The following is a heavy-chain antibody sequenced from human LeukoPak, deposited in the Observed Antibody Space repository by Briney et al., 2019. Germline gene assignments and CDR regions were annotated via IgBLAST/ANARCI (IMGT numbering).Heavy chain of an antibody. CDR2: IKSKTDGGTT. J-gene: IGHJ4*02. Sequence: GGSLRLSCAASGFTFGNAWMSWVRQAPGKGLEWVGRIKSKTDGGTTDYAAPMKGRFTISRDDPKNTLYPQMNSLKTEDTAVYYCTTDGATVLTRDYWGQGTLVTVSS. V-gene: IGHV3-15*01. CDR3: TTDGATVLTRDY. CDR1: GFTFGNAW. D-gene: IGHD4-23*01.